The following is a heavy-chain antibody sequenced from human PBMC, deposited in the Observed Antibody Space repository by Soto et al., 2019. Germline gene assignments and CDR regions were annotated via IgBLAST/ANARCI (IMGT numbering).Heavy chain of an antibody. J-gene: IGHJ6*02. CDR1: GFTFGSYG. CDR3: AKAKGRSNFYYSGLDV. CDR2: ITAATGTT. D-gene: IGHD1-26*01. Sequence: GGSLRLSCAASGFTFGSYGMTWVRQAPGKGLECVSGITAATGTTYYADSVKGRFTISRDLSTSTLFLQMNSLRAADSAVYYCAKAKGRSNFYYSGLDVWVQWTTVTVSS. V-gene: IGHV3-23*01.